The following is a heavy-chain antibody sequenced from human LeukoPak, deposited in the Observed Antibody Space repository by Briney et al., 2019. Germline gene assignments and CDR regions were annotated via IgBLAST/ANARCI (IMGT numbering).Heavy chain of an antibody. Sequence: GGSLRLSCAASGFTFDDYAMHWVRQAPGKGLEWVSGISWNSGSIGYADSVKGRFTISRDNAKNSLYLQMNSLRAEDTAVYYCARAVSSGWYFDYWGQGTLVTVSS. J-gene: IGHJ4*02. CDR1: GFTFDDYA. V-gene: IGHV3-9*01. D-gene: IGHD6-19*01. CDR3: ARAVSSGWYFDY. CDR2: ISWNSGSI.